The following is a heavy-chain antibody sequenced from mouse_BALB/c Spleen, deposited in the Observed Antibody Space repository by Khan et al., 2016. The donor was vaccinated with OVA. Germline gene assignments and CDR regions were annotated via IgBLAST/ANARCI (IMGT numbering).Heavy chain of an antibody. J-gene: IGHJ2*01. D-gene: IGHD1-1*01. CDR1: GYSFTGYF. CDR3: ARKNGSDFDY. CDR2: INPHIGEA. V-gene: IGHV1-20*02. Sequence: EVQLVESGPELVTPGASVKISCTASGYSFTGYFMNWVMQSHGKSLAWIGRINPHIGEAFYNQKFKGKATLTVDESSSTAHMELRSLASEDSAVYYCARKNGSDFDYWGQGTTLTVSS.